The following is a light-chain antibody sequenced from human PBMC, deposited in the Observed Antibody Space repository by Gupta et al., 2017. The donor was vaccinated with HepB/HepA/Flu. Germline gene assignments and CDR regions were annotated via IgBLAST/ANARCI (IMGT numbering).Light chain of an antibody. CDR2: GAS. CDR1: QSVSSSY. J-gene: IGKJ1*01. Sequence: DNVLTHSPGTPTLSSGERATLSCRASQSVSSSYLAWYQQKPGQAPRLLIYGASSRATGIPDRFSGSGSGTDFTLTISRLEPEDFAVYYCQQYGSSPRTFGQGTKVEIK. V-gene: IGKV3-20*01. CDR3: QQYGSSPRT.